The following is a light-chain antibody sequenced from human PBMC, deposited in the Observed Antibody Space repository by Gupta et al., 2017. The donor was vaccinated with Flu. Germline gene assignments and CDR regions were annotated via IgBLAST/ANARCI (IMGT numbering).Light chain of an antibody. CDR2: GAS. Sequence: RATLSCRASQSISSSYLAWYQQKPDQAPRLLIYGASSRATGIPDRFSGSGSGTDFTLTISSLEPEDFAVYYCQQYGSSPRTFGQGTKVEIK. CDR1: QSISSSY. CDR3: QQYGSSPRT. V-gene: IGKV3-20*01. J-gene: IGKJ1*01.